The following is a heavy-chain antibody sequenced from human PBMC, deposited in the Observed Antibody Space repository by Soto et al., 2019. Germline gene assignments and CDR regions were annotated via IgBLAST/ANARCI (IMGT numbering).Heavy chain of an antibody. CDR3: TRVWGGDFWRFDN. CDR2: ILSDGGKK. Sequence: QVHLVQSGGGVVQPERSLRLSCEASGFIFSNSVMNWVRQAPGKGLEWVAIILSDGGKKFYADSVKGRFTISRDNAKNTVYRQMDLVRAEYSGVKYCTRVWGGDFWRFDNWGQGALVTVSS. V-gene: IGHV3-33*01. J-gene: IGHJ4*02. D-gene: IGHD3-3*01. CDR1: GFIFSNSV.